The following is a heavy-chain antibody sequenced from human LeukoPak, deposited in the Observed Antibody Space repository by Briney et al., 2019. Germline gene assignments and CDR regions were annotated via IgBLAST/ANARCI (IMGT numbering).Heavy chain of an antibody. CDR3: ARTSEPRGFDY. Sequence: SETLSLTCTVSGGSISSYYWSWIRQPPGKGLEWIGYIYYSGSTNYNPSLKSRVTISVDTSKNQFSLKLSSVTAADTAVYYCARTSEPRGFDYWGQGTLVTVSS. CDR2: IYYSGST. J-gene: IGHJ4*02. D-gene: IGHD3-10*01. V-gene: IGHV4-59*01. CDR1: GGSISSYY.